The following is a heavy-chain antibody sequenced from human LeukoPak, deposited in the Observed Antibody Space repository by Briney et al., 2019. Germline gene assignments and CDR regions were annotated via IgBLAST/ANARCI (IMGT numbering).Heavy chain of an antibody. CDR3: ARDQGPFDY. CDR1: GYTFTSYA. Sequence: ASVKVSCKASGYTFTSYAMHWVRQAPGQRLEWMGWINAGTGYTKYSQKFQGRVTITRDTSASIDYMELRSLTSEDTAVYYCARDQGPFDYWGQGTLVTVSS. J-gene: IGHJ4*02. CDR2: INAGTGYT. V-gene: IGHV1-3*01.